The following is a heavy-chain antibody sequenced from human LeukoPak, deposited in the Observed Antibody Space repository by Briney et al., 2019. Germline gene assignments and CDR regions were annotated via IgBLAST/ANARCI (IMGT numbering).Heavy chain of an antibody. Sequence: SETLSLTCTVSGGSISSYYWSWIRQPPGKGLEWIGYIYYSGSTNYNPSLKSRVTISVDTSKSQFSLKLSSVTAADTAVYYCAREDIWFGELSGFDPWGQGTLVTVSS. CDR1: GGSISSYY. D-gene: IGHD3-10*01. J-gene: IGHJ5*02. CDR3: AREDIWFGELSGFDP. CDR2: IYYSGST. V-gene: IGHV4-59*01.